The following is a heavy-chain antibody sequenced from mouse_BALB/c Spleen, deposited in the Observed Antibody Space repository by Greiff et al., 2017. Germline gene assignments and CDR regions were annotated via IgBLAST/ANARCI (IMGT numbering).Heavy chain of an antibody. CDR2: IYPSDSYT. CDR1: GYTFTSYW. J-gene: IGHJ2*01. V-gene: IGHV1-69*02. D-gene: IGHD1-1*01. Sequence: QQPGAELVRPGASVKLSCKASGYTFTSYWINWVKQRPGQGLEWIGNIYPSDSYTNYNQKFKDKATLTVDKSSSTAYMQLSSPTSEDSAVYYCTRWNYGSRYYFDYWGQGTTLTVSA. CDR3: TRWNYGSRYYFDY.